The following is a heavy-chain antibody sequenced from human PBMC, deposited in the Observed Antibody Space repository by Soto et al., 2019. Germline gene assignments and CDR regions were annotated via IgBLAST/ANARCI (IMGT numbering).Heavy chain of an antibody. CDR3: AREVGVAATGWFDP. Sequence: QVQLVQSGAEVKKPGSSVKVSCKASGGTFSSYAISWVRQAPGQGLEWMGGIIPIFGTANYAQKFQGRVTITADESTSSAYMELGRLRSEDTAVYYCAREVGVAATGWFDPWGQGTLVTVSS. CDR1: GGTFSSYA. V-gene: IGHV1-69*12. J-gene: IGHJ5*02. D-gene: IGHD2-15*01. CDR2: IIPIFGTA.